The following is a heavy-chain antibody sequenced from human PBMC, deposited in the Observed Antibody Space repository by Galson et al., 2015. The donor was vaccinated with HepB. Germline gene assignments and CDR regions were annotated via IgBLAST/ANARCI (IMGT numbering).Heavy chain of an antibody. CDR1: GFTFRMYA. CDR3: AQDRLGYNLGYFDD. CDR2: ISGSGDST. J-gene: IGHJ4*02. D-gene: IGHD5-24*01. V-gene: IGHV3-23*01. Sequence: SLRLSCAASGFTFRMYAMSWVRQAPGKGLECVSAISGSGDSTDYDDSVKGRFTISRDNSKYTLYLQVDSLRADATADYYCAQDRLGYNLGYFDDCGQGTLVTVSS.